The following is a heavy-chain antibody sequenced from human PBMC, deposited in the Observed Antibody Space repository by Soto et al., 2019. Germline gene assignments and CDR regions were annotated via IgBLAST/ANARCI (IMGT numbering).Heavy chain of an antibody. D-gene: IGHD3-3*01. CDR3: ARDQNDFWSGYYKGYYYGMDV. CDR2: ISSSSSYI. CDR1: GFTFSSYS. J-gene: IGHJ6*02. V-gene: IGHV3-21*01. Sequence: PGGSLRLSCAASGFTFSSYSMNWVRQAPGKGLEWVSSISSSSSYIYYADSVKGRFTISRDNAKNSLYLQMNSLRAEDTAVYYCARDQNDFWSGYYKGYYYGMDVWGQGTTVTVS.